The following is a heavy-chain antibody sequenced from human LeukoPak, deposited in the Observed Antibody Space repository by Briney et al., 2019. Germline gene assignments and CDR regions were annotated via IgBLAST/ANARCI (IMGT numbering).Heavy chain of an antibody. CDR2: IYTGGST. V-gene: IGHV4-4*07. CDR3: ASPRGDDSGGYYTWYFHH. CDR1: GGSISGYY. D-gene: IGHD3-22*01. Sequence: PSETLSLTCTVSGGSISGYYWSWIRQPAGKGLEWIGRIYTGGSTNYHPSLKSRLTMSADTSKNQFSLKLNSVTAADTAVYFCASPRGDDSGGYYTWYFHHWGQGILVTVSS. J-gene: IGHJ1*01.